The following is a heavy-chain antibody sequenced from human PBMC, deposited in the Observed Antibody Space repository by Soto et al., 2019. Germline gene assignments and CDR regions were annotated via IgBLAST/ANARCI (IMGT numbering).Heavy chain of an antibody. CDR3: ARDGQSSSWYSGYYYYGMDV. CDR1: GFTFRSYA. V-gene: IGHV3-30*04. Sequence: PGGSLRLSCAASGFTFRSYALHWVRQAPGKGLEWVSVISCDGSNKYYADSVKGRFTISRDNSKNTLYLQMNSLRAEDTAVYYCARDGQSSSWYSGYYYYGMDVWGQGTTVTVSS. D-gene: IGHD6-13*01. CDR2: ISCDGSNK. J-gene: IGHJ6*02.